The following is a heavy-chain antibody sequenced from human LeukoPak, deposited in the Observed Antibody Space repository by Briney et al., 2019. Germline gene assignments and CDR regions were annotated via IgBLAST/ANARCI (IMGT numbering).Heavy chain of an antibody. V-gene: IGHV3-7*01. Sequence: GGSLRLSCADSGFTFSSYWMSWVRQAPEKGLEWVASIKEDGSEEYYVDSVKGRFTISRDNAKNSLYLQMNSLRAGDTAVYYCARDLFGSGSYASYWGQGTLVTVSS. J-gene: IGHJ4*02. D-gene: IGHD3-10*01. CDR2: IKEDGSEE. CDR1: GFTFSSYW. CDR3: ARDLFGSGSYASY.